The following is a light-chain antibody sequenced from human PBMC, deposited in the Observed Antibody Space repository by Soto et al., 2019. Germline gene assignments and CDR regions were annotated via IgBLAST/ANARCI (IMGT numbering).Light chain of an antibody. J-gene: IGLJ2*01. Sequence: QSALTQPASVSGSPGQSITISCTGTSSDVGGYNYVSWYQQHPGKPPKLMISDISNRPSWVSNRFSGSKSGNTAALTISGLQAEDADDSYCCSSTRSSTLVFGGGTMVTVL. CDR2: DIS. V-gene: IGLV2-14*03. CDR3: CSSTRSSTLV. CDR1: SSDVGGYNY.